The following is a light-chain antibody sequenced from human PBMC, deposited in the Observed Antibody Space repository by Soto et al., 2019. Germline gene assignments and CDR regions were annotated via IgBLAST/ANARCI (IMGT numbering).Light chain of an antibody. V-gene: IGKV3-11*01. CDR2: DAS. CDR1: QSVRNY. J-gene: IGKJ4*01. Sequence: EIVLTQSPATLSLSPGERATLSCRASQSVRNYLAWYQQKPGQAPRLLIYDASNKAPGIPARFSGSGSGTDFTLTNDSLEPEDFAVYYCQQRSDWPSTFGGGTKVEI. CDR3: QQRSDWPST.